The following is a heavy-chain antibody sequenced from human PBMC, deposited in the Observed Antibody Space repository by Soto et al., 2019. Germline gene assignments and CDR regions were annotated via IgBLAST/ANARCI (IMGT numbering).Heavy chain of an antibody. Sequence: GASVKVSCKASGYTFTSYYMHWVRQAPGQGLEWMGIINPSGGSTSYAQKFQGRVTMTRDTSTSTVYMELSSLRSEDTAVYYCAREARVSGYCSGGSCRAYDAFDIWGQGTMVT. D-gene: IGHD2-15*01. CDR2: INPSGGST. CDR3: AREARVSGYCSGGSCRAYDAFDI. J-gene: IGHJ3*02. V-gene: IGHV1-46*03. CDR1: GYTFTSYY.